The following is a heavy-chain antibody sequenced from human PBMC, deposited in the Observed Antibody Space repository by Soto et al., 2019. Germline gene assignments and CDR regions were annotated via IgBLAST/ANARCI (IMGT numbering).Heavy chain of an antibody. CDR3: VSRSDGFDY. CDR1: GLTFSSYG. J-gene: IGHJ4*02. V-gene: IGHV3-33*01. Sequence: QVQLVESGGGVVQPGRSLRLSCAVSGLTFSSYGMHWVRQAPGKGLEWVAVIWSDGSNKNYANSVKGRFTISRDNSKNTQCLQRNSLRADDTAVYSCVSRSDGFDYWGQGSLVTVSS. CDR2: IWSDGSNK.